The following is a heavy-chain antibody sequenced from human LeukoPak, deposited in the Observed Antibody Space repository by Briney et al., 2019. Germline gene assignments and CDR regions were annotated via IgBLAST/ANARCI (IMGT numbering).Heavy chain of an antibody. CDR2: IGSRGATI. V-gene: IGHV3-48*03. CDR1: GFTFSNYE. D-gene: IGHD3-9*01. J-gene: IGHJ4*02. Sequence: GGSLRLSCAASGFTFSNYEMNWVRQAPGKGLDWVSYIGSRGATIYYADSVKGRFTISRDNAKNSLYLQMNSLRAEDTAVYYCARVGDILTGYSQEFDYWGQGTLVTVSS. CDR3: ARVGDILTGYSQEFDY.